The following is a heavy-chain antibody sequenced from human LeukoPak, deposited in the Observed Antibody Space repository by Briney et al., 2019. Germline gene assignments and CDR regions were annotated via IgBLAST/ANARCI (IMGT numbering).Heavy chain of an antibody. J-gene: IGHJ5*02. CDR1: GGSISSSSYY. D-gene: IGHD2-21*02. Sequence: SETLSLTCTVSGGSISSSSYYWGWIRQPPGKGLEWIGSIYYSGSTYYNPSLKSRVTISVDTSKNQFSLKLSSVTAADTAVYYCARDHAPLTYCGGDCYSNWFDPWGQGTLVTVSS. V-gene: IGHV4-39*07. CDR2: IYYSGST. CDR3: ARDHAPLTYCGGDCYSNWFDP.